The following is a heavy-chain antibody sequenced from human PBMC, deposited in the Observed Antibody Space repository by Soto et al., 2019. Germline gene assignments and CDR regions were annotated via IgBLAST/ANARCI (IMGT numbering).Heavy chain of an antibody. V-gene: IGHV4-59*08. CDR3: ARHGFGSLHGLVDV. J-gene: IGHJ6*02. CDR2: IQYSGYS. D-gene: IGHD3-10*01. Sequence: QVQLQESGPGLVKPSETLSLTCTVSGGSITNYYCSWFRQPPGKGLEWIGYIQYSGYSAYTLSLKRRVPMSMDTSKTQFSLMLESVTATDTAVYYCARHGFGSLHGLVDVWGQGTTVIVSS. CDR1: GGSITNYY.